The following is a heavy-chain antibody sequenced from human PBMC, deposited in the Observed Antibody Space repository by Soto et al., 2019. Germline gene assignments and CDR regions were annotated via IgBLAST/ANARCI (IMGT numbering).Heavy chain of an antibody. CDR3: ARILPAYFDY. CDR1: RYPFTSYG. CDR2: ISAYNGNT. Sequence: GSVKVSSKASRYPFTSYGISLVRQAPGQGLEWMGWISAYNGNTNYAQKLQGRVTMTTDTSTRTAYMELRSLRSDDTAVYYCARILPAYFDYWGQGTMVTVSS. J-gene: IGHJ4*02. V-gene: IGHV1-18*01.